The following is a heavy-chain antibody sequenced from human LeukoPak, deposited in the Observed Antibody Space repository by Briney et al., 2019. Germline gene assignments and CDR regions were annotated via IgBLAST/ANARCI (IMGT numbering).Heavy chain of an antibody. CDR3: ARTLRGRVDY. Sequence: SETLSLTCAVSGGSFSSGGYSWSWIRQPPGKGLEWIGYIYHSGSTYYNPSLKSRVTISVDRSKNQFSLKLSSVTAADTAVYYCARTLRGRVDYWGQGTLVTVSS. CDR1: GGSFSSGGYS. J-gene: IGHJ4*02. V-gene: IGHV4-30-2*01. CDR2: IYHSGST. D-gene: IGHD2/OR15-2a*01.